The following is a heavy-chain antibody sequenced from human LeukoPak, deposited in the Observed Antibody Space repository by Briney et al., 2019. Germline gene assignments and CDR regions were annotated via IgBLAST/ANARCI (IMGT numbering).Heavy chain of an antibody. CDR2: ISSSGSTI. D-gene: IGHD5-18*01. Sequence: GASLRLSCAASGFTFSSYEMNWVRQAPGKGLEWVSYISSSGSTIYYADSVKGRFTISRDNAKNSLYLQMNSLRAEDTAVYYCARVSPRGYSYEDYYFDYWGQGTLVTVSS. J-gene: IGHJ4*02. CDR3: ARVSPRGYSYEDYYFDY. CDR1: GFTFSSYE. V-gene: IGHV3-48*03.